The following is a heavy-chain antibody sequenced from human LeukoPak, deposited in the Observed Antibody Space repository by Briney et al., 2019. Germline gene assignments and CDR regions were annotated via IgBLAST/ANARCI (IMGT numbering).Heavy chain of an antibody. Sequence: GRSLRLSCAASGFTFSSYAMHWVRQAPGKGLEWVALISYDGSNKYYADSVKGRFTISRDNSKNTLYLQMNSLRAEDTAVYYCAREKYSSSWPIYFDYWGQGTLVTVSS. CDR3: AREKYSSSWPIYFDY. D-gene: IGHD6-13*01. CDR2: ISYDGSNK. V-gene: IGHV3-30-3*01. J-gene: IGHJ4*02. CDR1: GFTFSSYA.